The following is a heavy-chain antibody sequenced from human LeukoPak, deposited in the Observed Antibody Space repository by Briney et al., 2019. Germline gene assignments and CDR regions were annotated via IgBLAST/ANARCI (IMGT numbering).Heavy chain of an antibody. D-gene: IGHD6-19*01. CDR3: AREGAEAVADDYYYYYYMDV. Sequence: SETLSLTCAVYGGSFSSYYRSWIRQPPGKGLEWIGEINHSRSTSYNPSLKSRVTISVDTSKNQFSLKLSSVTAADTAVYYCAREGAEAVADDYYYYYYMDVWGKGTTVTVSS. CDR2: INHSRST. CDR1: GGSFSSYY. V-gene: IGHV4-34*01. J-gene: IGHJ6*03.